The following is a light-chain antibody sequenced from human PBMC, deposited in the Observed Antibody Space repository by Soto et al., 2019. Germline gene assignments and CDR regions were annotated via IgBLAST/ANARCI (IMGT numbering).Light chain of an antibody. CDR3: QQYNSWPPWT. CDR1: QSVSSN. CDR2: GAS. J-gene: IGKJ1*01. Sequence: EIVMTQSPATLSVSPGERATLSCRASQSVSSNLAWYQQKPGQAPRLLIYGASTRDTGIPARFSGSGSGTEFTLTNSSLQSEDFAVYYCQQYNSWPPWTFGQGTKVEIK. V-gene: IGKV3-15*01.